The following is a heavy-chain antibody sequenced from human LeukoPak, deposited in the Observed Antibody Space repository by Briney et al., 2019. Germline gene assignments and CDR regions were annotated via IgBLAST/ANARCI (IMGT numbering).Heavy chain of an antibody. Sequence: SETLSLTCAVSGYSISSGYYWGWIRQPPGKGLEWIGNIHHSGSTYYNPSLKSRVTISVDTSKDQFSLKLSSVTAADTAVYYCARDPRVVGASYYYYYMDVWGKGTKVTVSS. J-gene: IGHJ6*03. CDR1: GYSISSGYY. D-gene: IGHD1-26*01. V-gene: IGHV4-38-2*02. CDR2: IHHSGST. CDR3: ARDPRVVGASYYYYYMDV.